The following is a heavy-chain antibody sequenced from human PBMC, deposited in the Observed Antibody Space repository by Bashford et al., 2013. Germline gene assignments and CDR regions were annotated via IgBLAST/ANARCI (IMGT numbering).Heavy chain of an antibody. J-gene: IGHJ6*03. D-gene: IGHD5-12*01. CDR3: ARGPYSGYHYYYYYYMDV. Sequence: SSETLSLTCTVSGGSVSSGSYYWSRIRQPPGKGLEWIGYIYYSGSTNYNPSLKSRVTISVDTSKNQFSLKLSSVTAADTAVYYCARGPYSGYHYYYYYYMDVWGKGTTVTVSS. CDR2: IYYSGST. V-gene: IGHV4-61*01. CDR1: GGSVSSGSYY.